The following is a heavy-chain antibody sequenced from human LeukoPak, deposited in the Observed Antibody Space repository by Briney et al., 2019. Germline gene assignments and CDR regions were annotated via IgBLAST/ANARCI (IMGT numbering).Heavy chain of an antibody. CDR3: ARVQTRDEFWSGPAGAFDI. J-gene: IGHJ3*02. D-gene: IGHD3-3*01. CDR2: INPNSGGT. CDR1: GYTFIDYY. V-gene: IGHV1-2*02. Sequence: ASVKVSCKASGYTFIDYYMHWVRQAPGQGLEWMGWINPNSGGTHYAQKFQGRVTVTRDTSTSTAYVELSRLRTDDTAMYYCARVQTRDEFWSGPAGAFDIWGQGTMVTVSS.